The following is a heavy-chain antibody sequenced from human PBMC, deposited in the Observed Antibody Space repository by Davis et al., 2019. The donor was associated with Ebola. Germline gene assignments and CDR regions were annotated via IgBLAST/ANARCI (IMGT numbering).Heavy chain of an antibody. Sequence: MPSETLSLTCAVYGGSFSGYYWSWIRQPPGKGLEWIGEINHSGSTNYNPSLKSRVTISVDTSKNQFPLKLSSVTAADTAVYYCAGGRRYCSSTSCDGWFDPWGQGTLVTVSS. J-gene: IGHJ5*02. CDR1: GGSFSGYY. CDR2: INHSGST. CDR3: AGGRRYCSSTSCDGWFDP. D-gene: IGHD2-2*01. V-gene: IGHV4-34*01.